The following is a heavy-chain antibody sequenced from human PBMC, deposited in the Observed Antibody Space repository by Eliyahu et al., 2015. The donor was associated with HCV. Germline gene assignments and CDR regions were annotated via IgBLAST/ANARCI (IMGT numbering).Heavy chain of an antibody. V-gene: IGHV3-21*01. CDR1: GFTXSSYX. Sequence: EVQLVESGGGLVKPXGSLXLSCAASGFTXSSYXMXWVRQAPGKGLEWVSSISSSSSYIYYADSVKGRFTISRDNAKNSLYLQMNSLRAEDTAVYYCARFLGRQLVLSGDYWGQGTLVTVSS. J-gene: IGHJ4*02. CDR2: ISSSSSYI. D-gene: IGHD6-6*01. CDR3: ARFLGRQLVLSGDY.